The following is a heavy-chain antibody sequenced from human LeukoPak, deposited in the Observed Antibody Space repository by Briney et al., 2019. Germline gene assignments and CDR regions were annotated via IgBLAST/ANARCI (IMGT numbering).Heavy chain of an antibody. CDR1: GFTFSDYY. CDR3: ARGDCSSTSCYASWGKHYYYYYGMDV. V-gene: IGHV3-11*06. J-gene: IGHJ6*04. Sequence: GGSLRLSCAASGFTFSDYYMSWIRQAPGKGLEWVSYISSSSSYTNYADSVKGRFTISRDNAKNSLYLRMNSLRAEDTAVYYCARGDCSSTSCYASWGKHYYYYYGMDVWGKGTTVTVSS. CDR2: ISSSSSYT. D-gene: IGHD2-2*01.